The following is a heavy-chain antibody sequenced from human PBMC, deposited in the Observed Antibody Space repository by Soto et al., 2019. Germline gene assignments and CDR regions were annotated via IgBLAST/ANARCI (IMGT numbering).Heavy chain of an antibody. J-gene: IGHJ3*02. Sequence: GSLRLSCVASGFTFSSYNMHWVRQAPGKGLEWVSYISTRSSTISYADSVKGRFTISRDNAKNSQYLQMNSLRDEDTAVYYCAREGRYCSGGSCHGPNAFDIWGQGTMVTVSS. CDR3: AREGRYCSGGSCHGPNAFDI. V-gene: IGHV3-48*02. CDR2: ISTRSSTI. CDR1: GFTFSSYN. D-gene: IGHD2-15*01.